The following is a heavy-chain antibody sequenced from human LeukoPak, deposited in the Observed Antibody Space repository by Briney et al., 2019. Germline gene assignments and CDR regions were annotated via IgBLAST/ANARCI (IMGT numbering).Heavy chain of an antibody. V-gene: IGHV4-59*01. CDR3: ARGSTGNSVDP. Sequence: SETLSLTCTVSGASISSYYWSWIRQPPGKGLEWIGYIYYTGSTNYNPSLKSRVTISVDTSKNQFSLKLSSVTAADTAVYYCARGSTGNSVDPWGQGTLVTVSS. J-gene: IGHJ5*02. D-gene: IGHD1-1*01. CDR2: IYYTGST. CDR1: GASISSYY.